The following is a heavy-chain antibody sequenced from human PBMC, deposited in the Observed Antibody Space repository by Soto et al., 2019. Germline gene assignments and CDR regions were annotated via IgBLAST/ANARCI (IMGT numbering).Heavy chain of an antibody. CDR3: ATLPPRIVVSLLPIPP. CDR1: GGSISSTNW. D-gene: IGHD2-21*01. CDR2: IYHNGSP. Sequence: QVQLRQSGPGLVKTSGTLSLTCVVSGGSISSTNWWTWVRQPPGKRLEWIGEIYHNGSPMYSPSLRGRATISVDKSNNQFSLRLRSVTAAVTAVYYWATLPPRIVVSLLPIPPWGQGILVTVSS. J-gene: IGHJ5*02. V-gene: IGHV4-4*02.